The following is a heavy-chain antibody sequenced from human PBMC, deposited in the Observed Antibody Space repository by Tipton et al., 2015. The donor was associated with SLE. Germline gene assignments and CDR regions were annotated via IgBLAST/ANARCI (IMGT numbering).Heavy chain of an antibody. V-gene: IGHV4-61*01. CDR3: ARTTYGDDAFEI. J-gene: IGHJ3*02. D-gene: IGHD4-17*01. CDR1: GGSISSRTYY. Sequence: TLSLTCTVSGGSISSRTYYWSWIRQPPGKGLEWIGYIYYSGSTYYNPSLRSRVIISVERSKNQFSLKLSSVTAADTAVYYCARTTYGDDAFEIWGQGTMVAVSS. CDR2: IYYSGST.